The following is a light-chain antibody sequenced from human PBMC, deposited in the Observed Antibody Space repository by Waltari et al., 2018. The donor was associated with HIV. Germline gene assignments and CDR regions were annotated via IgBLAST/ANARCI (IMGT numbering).Light chain of an antibody. CDR3: YSTDISGDHRV. CDR2: EDD. CDR1: ALPTRF. V-gene: IGLV3-10*01. Sequence: SYELTQPPSVSVSPGQTARITCSGDALPTRFAYWFQQKSGQAPVLVIYEDDKRPSGIPERFSGSISGTMATLTISGAQVEDDGDFYCYSTDISGDHRVFGGPTKLTVL. J-gene: IGLJ2*01.